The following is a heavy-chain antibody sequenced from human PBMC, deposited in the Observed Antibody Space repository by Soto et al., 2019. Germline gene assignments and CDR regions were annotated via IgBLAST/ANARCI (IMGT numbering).Heavy chain of an antibody. D-gene: IGHD4-17*01. Sequence: PSETLSLTCTVSGGSISSSDYYWSWIRQHPGKGLEWIGYIYYSGNTYYNPSLKSRLTISVDTSKNQFSLKLNSVTAADTAVYYCARGLSAATVATCYFDYWGQGTLVTVSS. V-gene: IGHV4-31*03. CDR1: GGSISSSDYY. J-gene: IGHJ4*02. CDR2: IYYSGNT. CDR3: ARGLSAATVATCYFDY.